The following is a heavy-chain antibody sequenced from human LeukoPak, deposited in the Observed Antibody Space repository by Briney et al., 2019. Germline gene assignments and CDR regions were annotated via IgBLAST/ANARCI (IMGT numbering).Heavy chain of an antibody. CDR3: ASEPVDTAMVLPIDY. Sequence: SQTLSLTCTVSGGSISSGTYYWSWIRQPPGKGLEWIGYISHSGSAYYNPSLKSRVTISVDRSQNQFSLKLSSVTAADTAVYYCASEPVDTAMVLPIDYWGQGTLVTVSS. CDR1: GGSISSGTYY. CDR2: ISHSGSA. V-gene: IGHV4-30-2*01. J-gene: IGHJ4*02. D-gene: IGHD5-18*01.